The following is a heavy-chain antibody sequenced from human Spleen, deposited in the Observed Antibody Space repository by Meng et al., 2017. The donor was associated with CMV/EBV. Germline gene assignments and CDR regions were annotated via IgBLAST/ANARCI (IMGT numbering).Heavy chain of an antibody. CDR1: RFIFSSYW. Sequence: GGSLRLSCAASRFIFSSYWMHWVRQVPGKGLVWVSRINSDGSNTSYADSVKGRFTISRDNAKNTLYLQMNSLRAEDTAVYYCARDAFIFGGYTEGDGLYYYYYGMDVWGQGTTVTVSS. D-gene: IGHD3-3*02. CDR3: ARDAFIFGGYTEGDGLYYYYYGMDV. J-gene: IGHJ6*02. CDR2: INSDGSNT. V-gene: IGHV3-74*01.